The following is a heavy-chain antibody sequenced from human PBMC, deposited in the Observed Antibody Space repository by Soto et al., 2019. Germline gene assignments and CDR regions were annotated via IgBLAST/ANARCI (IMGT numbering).Heavy chain of an antibody. D-gene: IGHD2-15*01. V-gene: IGHV4-31*03. J-gene: IGHJ4*02. Sequence: QVQLQESGPGLVKPSQTLSLTCTVSGGSISSGGYYWSRIRQHPGKGLEWIGYIYYSGSTYYDPSLKSRVTISVDTSKNQFSLKLSSVTAADTAVYYCAIGSLVAATLFDYWGQATLVTVSS. CDR3: AIGSLVAATLFDY. CDR2: IYYSGST. CDR1: GGSISSGGYY.